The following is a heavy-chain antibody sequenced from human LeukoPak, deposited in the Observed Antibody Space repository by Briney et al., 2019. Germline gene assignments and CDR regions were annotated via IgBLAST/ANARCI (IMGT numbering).Heavy chain of an antibody. J-gene: IGHJ5*02. CDR2: INDSGST. V-gene: IGHV4-38-2*01. CDR1: GYSISSGYY. Sequence: PSETLSLTCAVSGYSISSGYYWGWIRQPPGEGLEWIGEINDSGSTKYNPSLKSRVTISADTSKNQFSLKLSSVTAADTAVYYCAKNNWFDPWGQGTLVTVSS. CDR3: AKNNWFDP.